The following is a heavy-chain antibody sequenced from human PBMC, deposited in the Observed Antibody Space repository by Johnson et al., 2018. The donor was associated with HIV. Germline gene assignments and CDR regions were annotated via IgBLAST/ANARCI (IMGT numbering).Heavy chain of an antibody. CDR3: ASPSSRYFDWSRGAFDI. CDR1: GFTFSSYA. J-gene: IGHJ3*02. D-gene: IGHD3-9*01. Sequence: QVQLVESGGGVVQPGRSLRLSCAASGFTFSSYAMHWVRQAPGKGLEWVAVISYDGSNKYYADSVKGRFTISRDNSKNTLYLQMNSLRADDTAVYYCASPSSRYFDWSRGAFDIWGQGTMVTVSS. V-gene: IGHV3-30-3*01. CDR2: ISYDGSNK.